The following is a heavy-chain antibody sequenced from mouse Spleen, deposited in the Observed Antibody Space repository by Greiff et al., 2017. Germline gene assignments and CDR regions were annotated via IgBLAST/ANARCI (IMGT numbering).Heavy chain of an antibody. V-gene: IGHV5-9-1*01. J-gene: IGHJ2*01. CDR1: GFTFSSYA. CDR3: ARRGITTRGYYFDY. CDR2: ISSGGSYT. D-gene: IGHD2-4*01. Sequence: EVKLMESGGGLVKPGGSLKLSCAASGFTFSSYAMSWVRQTPEKRLEWVATISSGGSYTYYPDSVKGRFTISRDNAKNTLYLQMSSLRSEDTAMYYCARRGITTRGYYFDYWGQGTTLTVSS.